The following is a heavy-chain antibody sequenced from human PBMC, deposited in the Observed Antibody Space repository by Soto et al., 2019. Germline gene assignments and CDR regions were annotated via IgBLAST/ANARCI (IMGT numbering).Heavy chain of an antibody. D-gene: IGHD4-17*01. J-gene: IGHJ6*02. Sequence: SSETLSLTCAVYGGSFSGYYWSRIRQPPGKGLEWIGEINHSGSTNYNPSLKSRVTISVDTSKNQFSLKLSSVTAADTAVYYCARGPLLRGYYYYGMDVWGQGTTVTVSS. CDR1: GGSFSGYY. CDR3: ARGPLLRGYYYYGMDV. V-gene: IGHV4-34*01. CDR2: INHSGST.